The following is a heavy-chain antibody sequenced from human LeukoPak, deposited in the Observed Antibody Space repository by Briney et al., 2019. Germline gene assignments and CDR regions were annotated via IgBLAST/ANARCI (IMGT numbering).Heavy chain of an antibody. CDR1: GFTFSSYS. J-gene: IGHJ4*02. CDR3: ARGGLRYCSSTSCYLNY. D-gene: IGHD2-2*01. Sequence: NPGGSLRLSCAASGFTFSSYSMNWVRQAPGKGLEWVSSISSSSSYIYYADSVKGRFTISRDNAKNSLYLQMNSLRAEVTAVYYCARGGLRYCSSTSCYLNYWGQGTLVTVSS. V-gene: IGHV3-21*01. CDR2: ISSSSSYI.